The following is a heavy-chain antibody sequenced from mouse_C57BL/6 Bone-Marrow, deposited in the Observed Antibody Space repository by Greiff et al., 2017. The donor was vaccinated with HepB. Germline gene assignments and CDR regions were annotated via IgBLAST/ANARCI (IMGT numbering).Heavy chain of an antibody. J-gene: IGHJ1*03. D-gene: IGHD2-2*01. V-gene: IGHV1-19*01. CDR1: GYTFTDYY. CDR3: ARRGYYGYDSYWYFDV. Sequence: VQLQQSGPVLVKPGASVKMSCKASGYTFTDYYMNWVKQSHGKSLEWIGVINPYNGGTSYNQKFKGKATLTVDKSSSTAYMELNSLTSEDSAVYYCARRGYYGYDSYWYFDVWGTGTTVTVSS. CDR2: INPYNGGT.